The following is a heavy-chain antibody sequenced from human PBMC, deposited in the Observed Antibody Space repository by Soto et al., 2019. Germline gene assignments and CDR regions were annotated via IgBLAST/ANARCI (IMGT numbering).Heavy chain of an antibody. J-gene: IGHJ6*02. CDR1: GFSFRDYD. D-gene: IGHD1-26*01. V-gene: IGHV3-13*05. CDR2: LGAARDP. Sequence: EVQLVESGGGSVQPGESLRLSCAASGFSFRDYDMHWVRQRKGKGLEWVSALGAARDPYYVGSVKGRFSVSRYNAQNSLFLQMNNRRVDDTAVYFCARAYLGRLPRRADYYYAMDVWGRGTTVTVSS. CDR3: ARAYLGRLPRRADYYYAMDV.